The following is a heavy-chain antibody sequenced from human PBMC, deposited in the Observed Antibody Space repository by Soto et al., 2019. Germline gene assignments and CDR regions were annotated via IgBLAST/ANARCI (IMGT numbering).Heavy chain of an antibody. V-gene: IGHV1-18*01. CDR3: ARVRVALHYIYYYYYMDV. D-gene: IGHD3-3*01. CDR1: GYTFTSYG. CDR2: ISAYNGNT. J-gene: IGHJ6*03. Sequence: ASVKVSCKASGYTFTSYGISWVRQAPGQGLEWMGWISAYNGNTNYAQKLQGRVTMTTDTSTSTAYMELRSLRSDDTAVYYCARVRVALHYIYYYYYMDVWGKRTTVTVSS.